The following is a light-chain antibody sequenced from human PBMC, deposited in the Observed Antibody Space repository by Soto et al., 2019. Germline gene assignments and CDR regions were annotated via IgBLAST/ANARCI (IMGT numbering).Light chain of an antibody. Sequence: EFVLTQSPGTLSLSPGERATLSCRASQTVRNNYLAWYQQKPGQAPRLLIYDASSRATGIPDRFSGGGSGTDFTLTISRLEPEDFAVYYCQQYANSPGTFGQGTKV. J-gene: IGKJ1*01. V-gene: IGKV3-20*01. CDR2: DAS. CDR3: QQYANSPGT. CDR1: QTVRNNY.